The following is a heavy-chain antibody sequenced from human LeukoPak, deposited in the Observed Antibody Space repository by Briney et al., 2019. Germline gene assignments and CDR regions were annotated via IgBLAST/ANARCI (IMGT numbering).Heavy chain of an antibody. D-gene: IGHD2-2*01. CDR2: MNPNSGNT. CDR1: GYTFTSYD. Sequence: ASVKVSCKASGYTFTSYDINWVRQATGQGLEWMGWMNPNSGNTGYAQKFQGRVTITADESTSTAYMELSSLRSEDTAVYYCARSTTYRIVVVPAAMGIDWFDPWGQGTLVTVSS. CDR3: ARSTTYRIVVVPAAMGIDWFDP. V-gene: IGHV1-8*01. J-gene: IGHJ5*02.